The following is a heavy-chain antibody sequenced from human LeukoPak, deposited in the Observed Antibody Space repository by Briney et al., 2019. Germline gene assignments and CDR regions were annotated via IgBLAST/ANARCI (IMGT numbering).Heavy chain of an antibody. V-gene: IGHV3-64*01. CDR2: ISNGGGST. Sequence: GGSLRLSCAAPGFTFSSYAMHWVRQAPGKGLEYVSAISNGGGSTHYANSVKGRFTISRDNSKNTLYLRMGSLRAEDMAVYYCARPYYDIWSAYVYWGQGTLVTVSS. CDR1: GFTFSSYA. J-gene: IGHJ4*02. D-gene: IGHD3-3*01. CDR3: ARPYYDIWSAYVY.